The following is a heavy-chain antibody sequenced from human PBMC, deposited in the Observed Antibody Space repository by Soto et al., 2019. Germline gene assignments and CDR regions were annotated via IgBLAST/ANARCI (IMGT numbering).Heavy chain of an antibody. CDR3: ARRLFLDV. V-gene: IGHV3-11*01. Sequence: QMQLVESGGNLVKPGGSLRLSCSGSGFSFGDYYMNWIRKAPGKGLEWVSYISSGGNTISYSDSVKGRFTISRDNAKKSVYLEMDSLRTDDTAVYYCARRLFLDVWGQGTLVTVSS. D-gene: IGHD2-21*01. CDR1: GFSFGDYY. CDR2: ISSGGNTI. J-gene: IGHJ4*02.